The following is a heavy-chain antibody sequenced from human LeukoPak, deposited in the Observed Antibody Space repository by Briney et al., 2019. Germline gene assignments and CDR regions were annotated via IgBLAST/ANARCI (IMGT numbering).Heavy chain of an antibody. J-gene: IGHJ4*02. Sequence: GGSLRLSCAASGFTFSSYSMNWVRQAPGKGLEWVSYITSGSGTISYADSVKGRFTISRDNARNPLYLQMNSLRDEDTAVYYCARVRGSGWYFFDYWGQGTLVTVSP. CDR2: ITSGSGTI. CDR1: GFTFSSYS. V-gene: IGHV3-48*02. CDR3: ARVRGSGWYFFDY. D-gene: IGHD6-19*01.